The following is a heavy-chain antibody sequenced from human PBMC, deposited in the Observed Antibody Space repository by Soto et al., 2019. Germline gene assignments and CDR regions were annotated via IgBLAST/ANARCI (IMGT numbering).Heavy chain of an antibody. CDR3: ARGYDFWSGYFQYNWFDP. CDR1: GYTFTSYA. D-gene: IGHD3-3*01. CDR2: INAGNGNT. J-gene: IGHJ5*02. V-gene: IGHV1-3*01. Sequence: ASVKVSCKASGYTFTSYAMHWVRQAPGQRLEWMGWINAGNGNTKYSQKFQGRVTITRDTSASTAYMELSSLRSEDTAVYYCARGYDFWSGYFQYNWFDPWGQGTLVTVSS.